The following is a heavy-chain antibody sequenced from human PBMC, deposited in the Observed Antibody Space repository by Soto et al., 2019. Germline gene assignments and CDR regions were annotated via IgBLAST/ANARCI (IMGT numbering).Heavy chain of an antibody. CDR2: IIPILGIA. J-gene: IGHJ4*02. Sequence: GASVKVSCKAPGGTFSSYTISWVRQAPGQGLEWMGRIIPILGIANYAQKFQGRVTITADKSTSTAYMELSSLRSEDTAVYYCARNSIAARRFVDYWGQGTLVTVSP. V-gene: IGHV1-69*02. D-gene: IGHD6-6*01. CDR3: ARNSIAARRFVDY. CDR1: GGTFSSYT.